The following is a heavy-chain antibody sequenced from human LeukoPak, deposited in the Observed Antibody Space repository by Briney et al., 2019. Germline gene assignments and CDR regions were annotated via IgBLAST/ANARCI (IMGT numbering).Heavy chain of an antibody. D-gene: IGHD4-17*01. V-gene: IGHV3-33*03. CDR3: ATDRAGGAWYIEY. CDR1: GFTFSSYA. Sequence: GGSLRLSCAASGFTFSSYAMHWVRQAPGKGLEWVSAMCCGGSNKYYADSVKGRFTISRDNAKNPLYLQRNSLRAEDTAVYYCATDRAGGAWYIEYWGQGTLVTVSS. CDR2: MCCGGSNK. J-gene: IGHJ4*02.